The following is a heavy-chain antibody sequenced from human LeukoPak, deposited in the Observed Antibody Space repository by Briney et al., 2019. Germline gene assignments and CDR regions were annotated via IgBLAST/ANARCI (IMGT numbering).Heavy chain of an antibody. J-gene: IGHJ6*03. V-gene: IGHV4-38-2*02. CDR1: GYSIGSGYD. Sequence: SETLSLTCSVSGYSIGSGYDWAWIRQPPGKGLKWIGSINYSGRPYYNPSLKSRVTISVDTSKNQFSLKLSSVTAADTAVYYCARVDGVATISRYYYYYIDVWGKGTTVTISS. D-gene: IGHD5-12*01. CDR3: ARVDGVATISRYYYYYIDV. CDR2: INYSGRP.